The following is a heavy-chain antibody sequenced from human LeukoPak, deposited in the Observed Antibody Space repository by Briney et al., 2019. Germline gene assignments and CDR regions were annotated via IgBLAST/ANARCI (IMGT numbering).Heavy chain of an antibody. CDR1: GFTFDDYA. V-gene: IGHV3-9*01. J-gene: IGHJ4*02. CDR2: ISWNSGSI. D-gene: IGHD3-10*01. Sequence: PGGSLSLSCAASGFTFDDYAMRWVRPAPGKGLEWVSGISWNSGSIGYADSVKGRFTISRDDAKNSLYLQMNSLRAEDTALYYCAKDDRLRGLIYYGSGSFDYWGQGTLVTVSS. CDR3: AKDDRLRGLIYYGSGSFDY.